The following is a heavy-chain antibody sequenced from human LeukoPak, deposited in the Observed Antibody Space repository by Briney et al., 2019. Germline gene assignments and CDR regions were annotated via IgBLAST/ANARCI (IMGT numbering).Heavy chain of an antibody. CDR2: IYSGGTT. CDR3: ARHDSSGQFDY. J-gene: IGHJ4*02. Sequence: GGSLRLSCAASGFTVSNNFMSWVRQAPGKGLEWVSVIYSGGTTYYADSVKGRFTISRDNSKNTLYLQMNSLRAEDTAVFYCARHDSSGQFDYWGQGTLVTVSS. V-gene: IGHV3-53*01. CDR1: GFTVSNNF. D-gene: IGHD3-22*01.